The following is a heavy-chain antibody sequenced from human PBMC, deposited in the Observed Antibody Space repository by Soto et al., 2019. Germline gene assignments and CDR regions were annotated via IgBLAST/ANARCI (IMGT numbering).Heavy chain of an antibody. CDR3: ARGRTETLYYFDY. CDR1: GFTFSSSS. CDR2: ISGTSDYI. D-gene: IGHD4-4*01. Sequence: PGGSLRLSCAASGFTFSSSSMNWVRQAPGGGLEWVSSISGTSDYISYADSVKGRFTISRDNAKNSLYLQMNSLRAEDSAVYYCARGRTETLYYFDYWGQGILVTVSS. V-gene: IGHV3-21*04. J-gene: IGHJ4*02.